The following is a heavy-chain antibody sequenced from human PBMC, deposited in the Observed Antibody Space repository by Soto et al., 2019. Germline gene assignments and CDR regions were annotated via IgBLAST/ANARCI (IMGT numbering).Heavy chain of an antibody. Sequence: EVQLLESGGGLVQPGGSLRLSCAASGFTFSSYAMSWVRQAPGKGLEWVSAISGSGGSTYYADSVKGRFTISRDNSKNTLYLQMNSLRAEDTAVYYCAKFDGLEGPDYDFWSGRYYYYYYGMDVWGQGTTVTVSS. CDR1: GFTFSSYA. CDR3: AKFDGLEGPDYDFWSGRYYYYYYGMDV. D-gene: IGHD3-3*01. V-gene: IGHV3-23*01. CDR2: ISGSGGST. J-gene: IGHJ6*02.